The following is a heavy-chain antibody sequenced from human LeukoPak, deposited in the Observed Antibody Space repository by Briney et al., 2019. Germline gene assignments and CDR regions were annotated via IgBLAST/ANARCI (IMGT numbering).Heavy chain of an antibody. CDR2: ISSSSYI. V-gene: IGHV3-21*01. Sequence: GGSLRLSCAASGFTFSSYSMNWVRQAPGKGLEWVSSISSSSYIYYADSVKGRFTISRDNAKNSLYLQMNSLRAEDTAVYYCARVPPYYYDSSGYSLDYWGQGTLVTVSS. J-gene: IGHJ4*02. CDR3: ARVPPYYYDSSGYSLDY. CDR1: GFTFSSYS. D-gene: IGHD3-22*01.